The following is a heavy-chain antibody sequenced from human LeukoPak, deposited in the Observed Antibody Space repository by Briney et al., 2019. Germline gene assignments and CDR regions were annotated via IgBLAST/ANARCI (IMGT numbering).Heavy chain of an antibody. D-gene: IGHD2-2*01. CDR1: GGSISSSSYY. CDR2: IYYSGRT. V-gene: IGHV4-39*01. J-gene: IGHJ4*02. CDR3: ARHFHTSCVRSMCFYGDGALDY. Sequence: PSETLSLTCTVSGGSISSSSYYWGWIRQPPGKGLEWIGSIYYSGRTYYNPSLKSRVTISVDTSKNQFSLKLSSVTAADTAVYYCARHFHTSCVRSMCFYGDGALDYWGQGTLVTVSS.